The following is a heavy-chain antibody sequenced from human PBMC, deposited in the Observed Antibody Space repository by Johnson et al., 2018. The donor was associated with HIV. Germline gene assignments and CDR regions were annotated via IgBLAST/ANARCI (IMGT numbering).Heavy chain of an antibody. CDR3: TRDRDGVGVS. D-gene: IGHD3-10*01. CDR2: IRNKANRYST. V-gene: IGHV3-72*01. Sequence: VQLVESGGALVQPGGSLRLSCVASGFSFSDHFMDWVRQAPGKGLEWIGRIRNKANRYSTEYAASVKGRFTISSDDSKNSLSLQMSSLKTEDTAVYYCTRDRDGVGVSWGQGTMVTVSS. CDR1: GFSFSDHF. J-gene: IGHJ3*01.